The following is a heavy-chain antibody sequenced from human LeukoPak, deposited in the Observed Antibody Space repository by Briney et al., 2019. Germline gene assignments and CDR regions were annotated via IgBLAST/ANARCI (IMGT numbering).Heavy chain of an antibody. CDR3: ARLIFSSSGWYVQDY. CDR1: GGSISSYY. D-gene: IGHD6-19*01. V-gene: IGHV4-59*01. Sequence: SETLSLTCTVSGGSISSYYWSWIRQPPGKGLEWIGYIHYSGSTDYNPSLKSRVTISVDTSKNQFSLKLSSVTAADTAVYYCARLIFSSSGWYVQDYWGQGTLVTVSS. CDR2: IHYSGST. J-gene: IGHJ4*02.